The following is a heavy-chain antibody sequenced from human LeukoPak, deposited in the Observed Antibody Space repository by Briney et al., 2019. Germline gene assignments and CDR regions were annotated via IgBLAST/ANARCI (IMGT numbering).Heavy chain of an antibody. CDR1: GYTFTSYE. V-gene: IGHV1-8*01. Sequence: ASVKVSCKASGYTFTSYEINWVRQATGQGLEWMGWMNLNSGNTGYAQKFQGRVTMTRNTSISTAYMELSSLRSEDAAVYYCARGRYLLGYCSSTSCYGGDCWGQGTLVTVSS. CDR2: MNLNSGNT. CDR3: ARGRYLLGYCSSTSCYGGDC. J-gene: IGHJ4*02. D-gene: IGHD2-2*01.